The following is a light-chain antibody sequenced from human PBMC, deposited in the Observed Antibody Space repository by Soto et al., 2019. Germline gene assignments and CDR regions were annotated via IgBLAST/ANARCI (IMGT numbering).Light chain of an antibody. CDR3: GADHGSGSNFVYLV. CDR1: SGYSNYK. CDR2: VGTGGIVG. Sequence: QSVLTQPPSASASLGASVTLTCTLSSGYSNYKVDWYQQRPGKGPRFVMQVGTGGIVGSKGDGIPDRFSVLGSGLNRYLTIKNIQEEDESDYHCGADHGSGSNFVYLVFGGGTKLTVL. V-gene: IGLV9-49*01. J-gene: IGLJ2*01.